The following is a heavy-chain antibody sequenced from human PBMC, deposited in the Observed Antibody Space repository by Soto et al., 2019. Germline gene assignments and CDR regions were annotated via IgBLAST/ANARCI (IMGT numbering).Heavy chain of an antibody. D-gene: IGHD3-22*01. CDR1: GFTFPSSA. CDR2: IVVGSGNT. Sequence: QMQLVQSGPEVKKPGTSVKVSCKASGFTFPSSAVQWVRQARGQRLERIGWIVVGSGNTNYAQNFQERVTITRDMSTSTAYMELSSLRSEDTAVYYCSAVHRGSSGYFNFDYWGQGTLVTVSS. J-gene: IGHJ4*02. CDR3: SAVHRGSSGYFNFDY. V-gene: IGHV1-58*01.